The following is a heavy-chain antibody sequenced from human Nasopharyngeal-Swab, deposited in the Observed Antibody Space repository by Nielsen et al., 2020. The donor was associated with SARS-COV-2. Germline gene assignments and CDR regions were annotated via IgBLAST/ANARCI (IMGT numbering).Heavy chain of an antibody. CDR3: TRHPESRLQTTLVGI. J-gene: IGHJ3*02. D-gene: IGHD4-11*01. Sequence: GGSLRLSCAASGFTFSSYGMHWVRQAPGKGLEWVAVIWYDGSNKYYADSVKGRFTISRDNSKNTLYLQMNSLRAEDTAVYYCTRHPESRLQTTLVGIWGQGTMVTVSS. CDR1: GFTFSSYG. V-gene: IGHV3-33*01. CDR2: IWYDGSNK.